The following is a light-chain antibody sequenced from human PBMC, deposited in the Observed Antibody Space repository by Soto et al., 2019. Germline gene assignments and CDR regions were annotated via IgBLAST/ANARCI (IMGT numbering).Light chain of an antibody. J-gene: IGKJ1*01. CDR3: QQYYTNPRT. Sequence: DIVMTQSPDSLAVSLGEMATVNCKSGQSVLYSSDNRNYLAWYQQKPGQSPKLLISWASTRETGVPDRFSGSGSGTDFTLTISSLQAEAVAVYFCQQYYTNPRTFGQGTKVEIK. CDR1: QSVLYSSDNRNY. V-gene: IGKV4-1*01. CDR2: WAS.